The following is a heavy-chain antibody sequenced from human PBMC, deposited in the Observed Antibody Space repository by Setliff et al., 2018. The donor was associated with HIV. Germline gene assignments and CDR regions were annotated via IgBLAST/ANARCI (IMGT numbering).Heavy chain of an antibody. V-gene: IGHV5-51*01. Sequence: GESLKISCKASGYKFTSYWVGWVRQMPGRGLEWMGFINPSTPEVSYRPSLQGQVTMSVDKSISTAFLQWSSLAASDTAMYYCVRDQIGDVQVAGTWGTWGQGTLVTVSS. CDR2: INPSTPEV. CDR1: GYKFTSYW. CDR3: VRDQIGDVQVAGTWGT. D-gene: IGHD6-19*01. J-gene: IGHJ5*02.